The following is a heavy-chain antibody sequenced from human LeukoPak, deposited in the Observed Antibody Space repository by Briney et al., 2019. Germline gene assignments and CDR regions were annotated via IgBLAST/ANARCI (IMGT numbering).Heavy chain of an antibody. Sequence: PSETLSLTCTVSGGSISSSSYYWGWIRQPPGKGLEWIGSIYYSGSTYYNPSLKSRVTISVDTSKNQFSLKLSSVTAADTAVYYCAGRPAMIVVVMGLWYFDYWGQGTLVTVSS. D-gene: IGHD3-22*01. CDR1: GGSISSSSYY. CDR2: IYYSGST. J-gene: IGHJ4*02. V-gene: IGHV4-39*07. CDR3: AGRPAMIVVVMGLWYFDY.